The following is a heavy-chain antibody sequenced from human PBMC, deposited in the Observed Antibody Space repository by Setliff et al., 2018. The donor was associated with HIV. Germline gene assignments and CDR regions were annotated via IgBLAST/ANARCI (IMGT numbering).Heavy chain of an antibody. J-gene: IGHJ4*02. Sequence: ASVKVSCKASGYTFTSYVMHWVRQAPGQRLEWMGWIDAGNGNTKSSQKLHGRLTMTRDTSRGTAHMELRSLRSDDTAVYYCARGYASGSGSYYYDFWGQGTLVTVSS. CDR1: GYTFTSYV. CDR3: ARGYASGSGSYYYDF. CDR2: IDAGNGNT. D-gene: IGHD2-15*01. V-gene: IGHV1-3*01.